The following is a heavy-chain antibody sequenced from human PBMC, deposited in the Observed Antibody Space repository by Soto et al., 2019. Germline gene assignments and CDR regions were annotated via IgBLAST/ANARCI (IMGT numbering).Heavy chain of an antibody. CDR2: TKQDGSDK. J-gene: IGHJ5*01. Sequence: PGGSLRLSCAASGFTFSSFGISWVRRAPCKGLEWVANTKQDGSDKNYVGSVKGRFTISRDNAKSSLYLQMNSLRVEDTAIYYCARDASGKLGHDSGVQGTLVTVSS. CDR3: ARDASGKLGHDS. V-gene: IGHV3-7*01. CDR1: GFTFSSFG. D-gene: IGHD3-10*01.